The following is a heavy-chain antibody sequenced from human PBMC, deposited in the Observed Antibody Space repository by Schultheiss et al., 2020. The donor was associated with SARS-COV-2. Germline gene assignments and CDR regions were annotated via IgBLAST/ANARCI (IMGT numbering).Heavy chain of an antibody. CDR1: GFTVSSNY. V-gene: IGHV3-11*04. D-gene: IGHD1-26*01. CDR2: ISSSGSTI. Sequence: GGSLRLSCAASGFTVSSNYMSWVRQAPGKGLEWVSYISSSGSTIYYADSVKGRFTISRDNAKNSLYLQMNSLRAEDTAVYYCARASGSFNYYYMDVWGKGTTVTV. CDR3: ARASGSFNYYYMDV. J-gene: IGHJ6*03.